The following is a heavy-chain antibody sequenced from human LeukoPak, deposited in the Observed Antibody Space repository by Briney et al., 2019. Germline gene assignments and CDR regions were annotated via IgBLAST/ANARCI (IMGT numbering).Heavy chain of an antibody. V-gene: IGHV3-23*01. J-gene: IGHJ4*02. CDR1: GFTFSDYA. D-gene: IGHD3-10*01. CDR3: ARTGIDSESHSFAY. CDR2: ISGSGGNT. Sequence: GGSLRLSCAASGFTFSDYAMFWVRQAPGKGLEWVSGISGSGGNTFYADSVKGRFTISRDNSRNTLSLQMNSLKDDDTAVYYCARTGIDSESHSFAYWGQGILVTVSS.